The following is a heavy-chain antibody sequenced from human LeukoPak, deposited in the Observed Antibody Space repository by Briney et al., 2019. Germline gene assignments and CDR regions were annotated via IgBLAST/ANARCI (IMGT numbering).Heavy chain of an antibody. D-gene: IGHD6-19*01. CDR3: AKDGYSSGWTFDY. Sequence: PGRSLRLSCVGSGFTFGSYGMHWVRQAPGKGLEWVSAISGSGGSTYYADSVKGRFTISRDNSKNTLYLQMNSLRAEDTAVYYCAKDGYSSGWTFDYWGQGTLVTVSS. J-gene: IGHJ4*02. CDR1: GFTFGSYG. CDR2: ISGSGGST. V-gene: IGHV3-23*01.